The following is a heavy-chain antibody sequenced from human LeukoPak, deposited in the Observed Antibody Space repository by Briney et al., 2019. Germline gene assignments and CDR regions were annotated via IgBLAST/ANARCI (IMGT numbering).Heavy chain of an antibody. D-gene: IGHD2-2*01. J-gene: IGHJ4*02. CDR3: ARDPLGYCSSTSCYFMGGFDY. CDR2: IYTSGST. CDR1: GGSISSSSYY. V-gene: IGHV4-61*02. Sequence: SETLSLTCTVSGGSISSSSYYWGWIRQPPGKELEWIGRIYTSGSTNYNPSLKSRVTISVDTSKNQFSLKLSSVTAADTAVYYCARDPLGYCSSTSCYFMGGFDYWGQGTLVTVSS.